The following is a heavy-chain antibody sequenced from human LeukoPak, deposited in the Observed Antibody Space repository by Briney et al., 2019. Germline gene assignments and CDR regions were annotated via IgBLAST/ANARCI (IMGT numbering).Heavy chain of an antibody. Sequence: GESLKISCKGSGYRFASYWIGWVRQMPGKGLEWMGIIYPGDSDTRYSPSFQGQVTISADKSISTAYLQWSSLKASDTAMYYCARQEWCSSTSYYEYWGQGTLVTVSS. D-gene: IGHD2-2*01. J-gene: IGHJ4*02. V-gene: IGHV5-51*01. CDR2: IYPGDSDT. CDR3: ARQEWCSSTSYYEY. CDR1: GYRFASYW.